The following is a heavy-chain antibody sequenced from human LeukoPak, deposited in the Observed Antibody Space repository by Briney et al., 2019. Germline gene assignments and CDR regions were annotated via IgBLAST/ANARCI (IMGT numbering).Heavy chain of an antibody. CDR3: ATSGNAFDI. D-gene: IGHD3-3*01. CDR2: IYYSGST. CDR1: GGSISSSSYY. J-gene: IGHJ3*02. V-gene: IGHV4-39*01. Sequence: PSQTLSLTCTVSGGSISSSSYYWGWIRQPPGKGLEWIGSIYYSGSTYYNPSLKSRVTISVDTSKNQFSLKLSSVTAADTAVYYCATSGNAFDIWGQGTMVTVSS.